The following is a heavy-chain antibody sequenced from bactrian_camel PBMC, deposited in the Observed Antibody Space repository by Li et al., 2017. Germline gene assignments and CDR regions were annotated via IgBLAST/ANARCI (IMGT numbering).Heavy chain of an antibody. Sequence: VQLVESGGGLVQPGGSLRLSCAVSGFSFNNNWIYWVRQAPGKGLEWISSIYTGDGSADSADSVKGRFTISRDNAKNTLYLQMNSLKPEDTAVYYCAADPSRELWVGYPPYKYWGQGTQVTVS. CDR2: IYTGDGSA. CDR3: AADPSRELWVGYPPYKY. J-gene: IGHJ4*01. V-gene: IGHV3S1*01. D-gene: IGHD5*01. CDR1: GFSFNNNW.